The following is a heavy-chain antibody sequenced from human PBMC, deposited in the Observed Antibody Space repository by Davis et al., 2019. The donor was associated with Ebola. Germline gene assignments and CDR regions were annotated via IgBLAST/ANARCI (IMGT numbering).Heavy chain of an antibody. J-gene: IGHJ6*04. CDR2: IYYSGTS. V-gene: IGHV4-39*01. D-gene: IGHD3-3*01. CDR3: ARGGRFLEWLLRSYYYGMDV. Sequence: MPSETLSLTCTVSGGSISSSSYYWGWIRQPPGKGLEWIGSIYYSGTSYYNPSLKSRVTISVDTSKNQFSLKLSSVTAADTAVYYCARGGRFLEWLLRSYYYGMDVWGKGTTVTVSS. CDR1: GGSISSSSYY.